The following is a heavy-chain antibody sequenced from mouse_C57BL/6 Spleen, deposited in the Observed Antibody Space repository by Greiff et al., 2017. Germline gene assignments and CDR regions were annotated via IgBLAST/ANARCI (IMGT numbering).Heavy chain of an antibody. Sequence: DVQLVESGEGLVKPGGSLKLSCAASGFTFSSYAMPWVRQTPEKRLEWVAYISSGGDYIYYADTVKGRFTISRDNARNTLYLQMSSLKSEDTAMYYCTRDEGDYGSYWYLGVWGTGTTVTVAS. CDR1: GFTFSSYA. V-gene: IGHV5-9-1*02. CDR2: ISSGGDYI. D-gene: IGHD1-1*01. J-gene: IGHJ1*03. CDR3: TRDEGDYGSYWYLGV.